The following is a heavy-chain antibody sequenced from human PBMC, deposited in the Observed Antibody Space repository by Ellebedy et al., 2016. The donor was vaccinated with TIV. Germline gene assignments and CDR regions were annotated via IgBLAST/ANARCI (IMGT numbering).Heavy chain of an antibody. J-gene: IGHJ6*03. CDR2: ISSGGTTI. CDR1: GFSFSDSY. CDR3: ARRYMDV. Sequence: GGSLRLSXAASGFSFSDSYMSWIRQAPGKGLEWVSYISSGGTTIHYADSVKGRFTISRDNAKNSLYLQMNNLRAEDTAVYYCARRYMDVWGRGTTVTVSS. V-gene: IGHV3-11*04.